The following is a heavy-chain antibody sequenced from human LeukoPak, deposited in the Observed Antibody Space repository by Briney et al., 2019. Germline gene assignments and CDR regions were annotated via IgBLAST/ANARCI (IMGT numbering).Heavy chain of an antibody. CDR3: ARDFQWLRAMDV. J-gene: IGHJ6*02. Sequence: GGTLRLSCAASGFTFSDYAMHWVRQAPGKELEWVAVMSYDGSSKYYADSVKGRFTIARDNSKNTLDVQMSSLRVEDTAVYYCARDFQWLRAMDVWGQGTTVTVSS. CDR2: MSYDGSSK. V-gene: IGHV3-30-3*01. D-gene: IGHD6-19*01. CDR1: GFTFSDYA.